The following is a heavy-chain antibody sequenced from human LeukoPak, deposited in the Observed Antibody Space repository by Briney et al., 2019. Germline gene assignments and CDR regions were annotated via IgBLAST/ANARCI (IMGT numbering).Heavy chain of an antibody. CDR2: IYYSGST. CDR1: GDSITGYY. Sequence: PSETLSLTCTVSGDSITGYYWGWIRQPPGKGLEWIGSIYYSGSTYYNPSLKSRVTISVDTSKNQFSLKLSSVTAADTAVYYCARDRYYYDSSARYFDYWGQGTLVTVSS. J-gene: IGHJ4*02. V-gene: IGHV4-39*07. D-gene: IGHD3-22*01. CDR3: ARDRYYYDSSARYFDY.